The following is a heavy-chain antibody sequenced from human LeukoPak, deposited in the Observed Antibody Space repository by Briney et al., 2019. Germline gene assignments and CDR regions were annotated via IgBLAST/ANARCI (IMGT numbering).Heavy chain of an antibody. V-gene: IGHV1-46*01. CDR3: ARDPSSGWYLKGWFDP. CDR1: GDTFTNYY. J-gene: IGHJ5*02. Sequence: ASVKVSCKASGDTFTNYYIHWVRQAPGQGLEWMGIINPSGSSTSYAQKFQGRVTMTRDTSTSTVNMELSNLRSEDTAVYYCARDPSSGWYLKGWFDPWGQGTLVTVSS. CDR2: INPSGSST. D-gene: IGHD6-19*01.